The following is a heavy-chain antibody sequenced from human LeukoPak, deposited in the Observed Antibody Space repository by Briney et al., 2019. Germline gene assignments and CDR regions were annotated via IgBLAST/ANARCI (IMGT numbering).Heavy chain of an antibody. J-gene: IGHJ4*02. V-gene: IGHV3-23*01. CDR1: GFTFSDYY. CDR2: ISGSGGST. D-gene: IGHD3-22*01. Sequence: PGGSLRLSCAASGFTFSDYYMSWIRQAPGKGLEWVSAISGSGGSTYYADSVKGRFTISRDNSKNTLYLQMNSLRAEDTAVYYCAKYRTYYYDSSGHDWGQGTLVTVSS. CDR3: AKYRTYYYDSSGHD.